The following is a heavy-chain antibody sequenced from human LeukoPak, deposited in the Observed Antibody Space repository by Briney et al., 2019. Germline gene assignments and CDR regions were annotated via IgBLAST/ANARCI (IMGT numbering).Heavy chain of an antibody. CDR2: IIPIFGTA. D-gene: IGHD6-6*01. V-gene: IGHV1-69*05. J-gene: IGHJ3*02. CDR3: ARDSSSSSSVDAFDI. Sequence: SVKVSCKASGGTFSSYAISWVRQAPGQGLEWMGGIIPIFGTANYAQKFQGRVTITTDESTSTAYMELSSLRSEDTAVYYCARDSSSSSSVDAFDIWGQGTMVTVSS. CDR1: GGTFSSYA.